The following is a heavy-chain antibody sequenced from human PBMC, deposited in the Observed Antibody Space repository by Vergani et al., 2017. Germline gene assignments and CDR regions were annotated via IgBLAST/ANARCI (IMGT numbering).Heavy chain of an antibody. D-gene: IGHD4-23*01. CDR1: GYTFTGYY. CDR3: ARAGGQPRGVGSPVSWFDP. CDR2: INPNSGGT. J-gene: IGHJ5*02. V-gene: IGHV1-2*02. Sequence: QVQLVQSGAEVKKPGASVKVSCKASGYTFTGYYMHWVRQAPGQGLEWMGWINPNSGGTNYAQKFQGRVTMTRDTSISTAYMELSRLRSDDPAVYYCARAGGQPRGVGSPVSWFDPWGQGTLVTVSS.